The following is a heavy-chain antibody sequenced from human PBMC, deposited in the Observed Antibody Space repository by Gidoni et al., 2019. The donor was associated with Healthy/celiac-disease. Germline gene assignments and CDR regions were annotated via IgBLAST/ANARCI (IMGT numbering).Heavy chain of an antibody. CDR1: GFTFSSYW. V-gene: IGHV3-74*01. J-gene: IGHJ4*02. D-gene: IGHD3-22*01. CDR3: ARHRQYYYDSSGYYSLDY. Sequence: EVQLVESGRGLVQPGGSLRLSCAASGFTFSSYWMHWVRQAPGKGLVWVSRINSDGSSTSYADSVKGRFTISRDNAKNTLYLQMNSLRAEDTAVYYCARHRQYYYDSSGYYSLDYWGQGTLVTVSS. CDR2: INSDGSST.